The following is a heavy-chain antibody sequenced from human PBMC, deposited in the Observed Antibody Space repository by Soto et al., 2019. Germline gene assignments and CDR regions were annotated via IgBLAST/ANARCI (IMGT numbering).Heavy chain of an antibody. J-gene: IGHJ5*02. D-gene: IGHD3-10*01. V-gene: IGHV4-30-4*01. Sequence: PSETLSLTCTVSGGSISSGDYYWSWIRQPPGKGLEWIGYIYYSGSTYYNPSLKSRVTISVDRSKNQFSLKLSPVTAADTAVYYCARARKSRPARGLYYGSGSYWFDPWGQGTLVTVSS. CDR2: IYYSGST. CDR1: GGSISSGDYY. CDR3: ARARKSRPARGLYYGSGSYWFDP.